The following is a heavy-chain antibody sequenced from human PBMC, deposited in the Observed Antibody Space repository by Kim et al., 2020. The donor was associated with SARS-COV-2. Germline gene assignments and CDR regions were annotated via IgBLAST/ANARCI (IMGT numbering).Heavy chain of an antibody. CDR3: ARDGIAAAYYYYYGMDV. CDR2: INTNTGNP. D-gene: IGHD6-13*01. Sequence: ASVKVSCKASGYTFTSYAMNWVRQAPGQGLEWMGWINTNTGNPTYAQGFTGRFVFSLDTSVSTAYLQISSLKAEDTAVYYCARDGIAAAYYYYYGMDVWGQGTTVNVS. CDR1: GYTFTSYA. V-gene: IGHV7-4-1*02. J-gene: IGHJ6*02.